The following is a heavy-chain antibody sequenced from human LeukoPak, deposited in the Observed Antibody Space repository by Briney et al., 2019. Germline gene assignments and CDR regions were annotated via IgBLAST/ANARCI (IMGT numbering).Heavy chain of an antibody. V-gene: IGHV3-30*04. CDR2: IFYDGSIQ. CDR1: GFTFSNYA. CDR3: ARGDYGDYGGHAFDI. J-gene: IGHJ3*02. D-gene: IGHD4-17*01. Sequence: GGSLRLSCTASGFTFSNYAMHWVRQAPGKGLEWVAVIFYDGSIQYYADSVKGRFTISRDNSKNTLYLQMNSLRAEDTAVYYCARGDYGDYGGHAFDIWGQGTMVTVSS.